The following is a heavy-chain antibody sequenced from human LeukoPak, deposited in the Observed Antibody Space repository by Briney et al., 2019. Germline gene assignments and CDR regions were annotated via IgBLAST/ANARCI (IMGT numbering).Heavy chain of an antibody. CDR2: FDPEDGET. CDR1: GYTLTELS. V-gene: IGHV1-24*01. Sequence: VASVKVSCKVSGYTLTELSMHWVRQAPGKGLEWMGGFDPEDGETIYAQKFQGRVTMTEDTSTDTAYMELSSLRSEDTAVYHCATAISKQLVVNFDYWGQGTLVTVSS. J-gene: IGHJ4*02. CDR3: ATAISKQLVVNFDY. D-gene: IGHD6-13*01.